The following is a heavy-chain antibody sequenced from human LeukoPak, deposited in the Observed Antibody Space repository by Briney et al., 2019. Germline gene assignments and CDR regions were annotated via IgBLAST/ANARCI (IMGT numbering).Heavy chain of an antibody. Sequence: GASVKVSCKASGYTFTRYYIHWVRQAPGQGLEWMGWINPNSGGTNYAQKFQGRVTMTRDTSISTAYMELSRLRSDDTAVYYCAGGYENYYYGMDVWGQGTTVTVSS. V-gene: IGHV1-2*02. J-gene: IGHJ6*02. CDR2: INPNSGGT. CDR1: GYTFTRYY. D-gene: IGHD6-13*01. CDR3: AGGYENYYYGMDV.